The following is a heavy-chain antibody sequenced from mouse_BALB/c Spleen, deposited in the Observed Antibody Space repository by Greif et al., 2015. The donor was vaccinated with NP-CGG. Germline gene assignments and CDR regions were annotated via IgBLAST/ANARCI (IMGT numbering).Heavy chain of an antibody. V-gene: IGHV1-63*02. CDR2: IYPGGGYT. J-gene: IGHJ2*01. CDR1: GYTFTNYW. Sequence: VKLVESGAELVRPGTSVKISCKASGYTFTNYWLGWVKQRPGHGLEWIGDIYPGGGYTNYNEKFKGKATLTADTSSSTAYMQLSSRTSEDSAVYFCARTAYFDYWGQGTTLTVSS. CDR3: ARTAYFDY.